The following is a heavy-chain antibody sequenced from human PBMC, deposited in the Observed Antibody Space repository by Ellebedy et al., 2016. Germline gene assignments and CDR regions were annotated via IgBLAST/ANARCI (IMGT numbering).Heavy chain of an antibody. Sequence: GGSLRLSCEDSGSTFSTYTMNWVRQFPGKGLEWIASIDPSGSSIYQPESLRGRFTISRDNTKSLLYLQMSSLRAEDTAVYYCARGVGSGWFDPWGQGTLVTVSS. CDR3: ARGVGSGWFDP. CDR1: GSTFSTYT. J-gene: IGHJ5*02. V-gene: IGHV3-21*04. CDR2: IDPSGSSI. D-gene: IGHD2-15*01.